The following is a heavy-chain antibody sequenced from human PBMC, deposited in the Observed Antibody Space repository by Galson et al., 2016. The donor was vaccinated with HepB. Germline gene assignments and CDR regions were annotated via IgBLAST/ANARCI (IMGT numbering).Heavy chain of an antibody. CDR1: GFIFSHYG. CDR2: IWFDGSSK. D-gene: IGHD1-7*01. Sequence: SLRLSCAASGFIFSHYGMHWVRQAPGEGLEWVAMIWFDGSSKHHSDSVRGRFTISRDNSKNTLYLQMNSLRAEDTAVYYCARELWNYNSFDMWGQGTMVTVSS. J-gene: IGHJ3*02. V-gene: IGHV3-33*01. CDR3: ARELWNYNSFDM.